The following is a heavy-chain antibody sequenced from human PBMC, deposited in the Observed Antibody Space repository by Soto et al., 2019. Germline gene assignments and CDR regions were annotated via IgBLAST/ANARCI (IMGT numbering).Heavy chain of an antibody. J-gene: IGHJ4*02. CDR3: AKDPVFIVVVPAAAFDY. V-gene: IGHV3-23*01. CDR1: GFTFSSYA. D-gene: IGHD2-2*01. CDR2: ISVSGVST. Sequence: PGGSLRLSCAASGFTFSSYAMSWVRQAPGKGLEWVSAISVSGVSTYYADSVKGRFTISRDNSKNTLYLQMNSLRAEDTALYYCAKDPVFIVVVPAAAFDYWGQGTLVTVSS.